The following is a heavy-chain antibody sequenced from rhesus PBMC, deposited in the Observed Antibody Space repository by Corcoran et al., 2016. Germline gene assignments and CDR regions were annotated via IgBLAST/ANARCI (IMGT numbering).Heavy chain of an antibody. V-gene: IGHV4-169*01. CDR2: ICGSGSST. Sequence: QLQLQESGPGLVKPSETLSVTCAVSGGSISSSYWSWIRQAPGKGLEWIGDICGSGSSTTYNPSLKSRVTLSVDTSKNQLSLKLSSVTTADTAVYYCARVLRDDYVDYWGQGVLVTVSS. J-gene: IGHJ4*01. CDR1: GGSISSSY. CDR3: ARVLRDDYVDY. D-gene: IGHD3-9*01.